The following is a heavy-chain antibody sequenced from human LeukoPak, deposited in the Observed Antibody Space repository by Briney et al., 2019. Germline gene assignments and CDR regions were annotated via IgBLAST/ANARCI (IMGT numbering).Heavy chain of an antibody. CDR1: GYTFTNNR. D-gene: IGHD6-19*01. CDR3: ARGRGWVDY. Sequence: GESLRISCKGSGYTFTNNRITWVRQMPGRGLEWMGRIDPVDSHTDYNPSFQGHVTISVDKAINTVYLQWGSLEASDSAMYYCARGRGWVDYWGQEALVTVSS. V-gene: IGHV5-10-1*01. J-gene: IGHJ4*02. CDR2: IDPVDSHT.